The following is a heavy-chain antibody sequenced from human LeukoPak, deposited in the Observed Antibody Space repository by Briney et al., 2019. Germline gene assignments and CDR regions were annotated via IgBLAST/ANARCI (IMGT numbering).Heavy chain of an antibody. CDR3: ARDSFGLGEIDY. D-gene: IGHD3-10*01. Sequence: SETLSLTCTVSGGSISSPTYYWAWIRQAPGKGLEWVGGIHYGGRTFYNPSLKSRVSISADTSKNQFSLKLSSVTAADTAVYYCARDSFGLGEIDYWGQGTLVTVSS. J-gene: IGHJ4*02. CDR1: GGSISSPTYY. V-gene: IGHV4-39*07. CDR2: IHYGGRT.